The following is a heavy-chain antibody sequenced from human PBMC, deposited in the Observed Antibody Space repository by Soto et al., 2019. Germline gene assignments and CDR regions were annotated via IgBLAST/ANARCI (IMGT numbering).Heavy chain of an antibody. J-gene: IGHJ4*02. V-gene: IGHV3-11*01. CDR3: ATRSGRYDFWSGYYVA. CDR1: GFTFSDYY. CDR2: ISSSGSTI. Sequence: QVQLVESGGGLVKPGGSLRLSCEASGFTFSDYYLSWIRQAPGKGLEWVSYISSSGSTIYYADSVKGRFTISRDNAKNSLYLQMNSLRAEDTAVYCCATRSGRYDFWSGYYVAWGQGTLVTVSS. D-gene: IGHD3-3*01.